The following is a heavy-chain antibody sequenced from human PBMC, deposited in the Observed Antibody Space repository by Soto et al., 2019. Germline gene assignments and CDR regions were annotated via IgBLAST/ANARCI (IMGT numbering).Heavy chain of an antibody. CDR3: ARHFSVDYFDY. CDR2: IYYSGTT. V-gene: IGHV4-39*01. J-gene: IGHJ4*02. CDR1: GDSITSNSYF. Sequence: SETLSLTCTVSGDSITSNSYFWAWIRQPPGKGLEWIGSIYYSGTTYYNPPLKSRVTISVDRSKNQFSLKLSSVTAADTAVYYCARHFSVDYFDYWGQRALVTVSS.